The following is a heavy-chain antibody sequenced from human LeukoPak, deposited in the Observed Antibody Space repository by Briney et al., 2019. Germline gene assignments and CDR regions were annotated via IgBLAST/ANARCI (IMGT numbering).Heavy chain of an antibody. J-gene: IGHJ4*02. D-gene: IGHD3-22*01. CDR1: GFTFSSYA. CDR3: AKDDYYDSSGYSFDY. CDR2: ISGSGGST. Sequence: GGSLRLSCAASGFTFSSYAMSWVRRAPGKGLEWVSAISGSGGSTYYADSVKGRFTISRDNSKNTLYLQMNSLRAEDTAVYYCAKDDYYDSSGYSFDYWGQGTLVTVSS. V-gene: IGHV3-23*01.